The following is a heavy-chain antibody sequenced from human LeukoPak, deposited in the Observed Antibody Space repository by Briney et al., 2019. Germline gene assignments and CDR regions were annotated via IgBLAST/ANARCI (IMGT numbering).Heavy chain of an antibody. J-gene: IGHJ4*02. D-gene: IGHD3-22*01. Sequence: GGSLRLSCPASGFTFTNFAMSWVRQAPGKGLEWVSGILASGCTTYYADSVKGRFTSSRDNSKNTLYLQMSSLRAEDTAIYYCAKNYYDYTGPYSWVFDYWGQGTLVTVSS. V-gene: IGHV3-23*01. CDR3: AKNYYDYTGPYSWVFDY. CDR2: ILASGCTT. CDR1: GFTFTNFA.